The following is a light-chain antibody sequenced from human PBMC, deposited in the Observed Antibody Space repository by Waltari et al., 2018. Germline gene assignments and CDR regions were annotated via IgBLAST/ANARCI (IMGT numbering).Light chain of an antibody. Sequence: QSALTQPASVSGSPGQSITISCTGTSSAVGNYNLVSWYQHHPGKVPKRMIYEVTKLPSGISNRFYGAKSGNTAYLTISGLQAEDEGDYYCCSYAGSRIVVFGGGTKMTVL. J-gene: IGLJ2*01. CDR1: SSAVGNYNL. CDR2: EVT. V-gene: IGLV2-23*02. CDR3: CSYAGSRIVV.